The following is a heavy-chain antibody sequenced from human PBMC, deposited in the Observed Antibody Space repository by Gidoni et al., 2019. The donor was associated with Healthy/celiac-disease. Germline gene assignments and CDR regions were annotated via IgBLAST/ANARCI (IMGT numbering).Heavy chain of an antibody. D-gene: IGHD6-19*01. CDR3: ARGRGEQWPRGFDY. CDR1: GYSISSGYY. CDR2: IYHSGST. J-gene: IGHJ4*02. V-gene: IGHV4-38-2*01. Sequence: QVQLQESGPGLVKPSETLSLTCAVSGYSISSGYYWGWIRQPPGKGLEWIGYIYHSGSTYYNPSLRSRVTISVDTSKNQFSLKLSSVTAADTAVYYCARGRGEQWPRGFDYWGQGTLVTVSS.